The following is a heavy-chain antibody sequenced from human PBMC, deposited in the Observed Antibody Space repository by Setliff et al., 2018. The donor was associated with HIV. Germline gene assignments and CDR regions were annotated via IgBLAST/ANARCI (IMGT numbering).Heavy chain of an antibody. J-gene: IGHJ4*02. Sequence: ASVKVSCKVSGYTLTELSMHWVRQALGKGLEWMGGFDPEDGETIYAQKFQGRVTMTEDTSTDTAYMELSRLRSEDTAVYYCARGMDYYDTSGYYQYYFDYWGQGTLVTVSS. D-gene: IGHD3-22*01. CDR2: FDPEDGET. CDR1: GYTLTELS. V-gene: IGHV1-24*01. CDR3: ARGMDYYDTSGYYQYYFDY.